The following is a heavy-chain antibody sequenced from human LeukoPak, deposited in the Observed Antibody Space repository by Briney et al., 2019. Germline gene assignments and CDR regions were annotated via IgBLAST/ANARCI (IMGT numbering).Heavy chain of an antibody. J-gene: IGHJ4*02. CDR2: IDISGGST. D-gene: IGHD1-1*01. V-gene: IGHV3-23*01. CDR1: GFSFSSHA. Sequence: GGSLRLSCAASGFSFSSHAMCWVRQAPGKGLEWVSSIDISGGSTYYADSVQGRFTISRDNSKNTQYLSMNSLRAEDTALYYCANEVRPNDYWGQGTLVTVSS. CDR3: ANEVRPNDY.